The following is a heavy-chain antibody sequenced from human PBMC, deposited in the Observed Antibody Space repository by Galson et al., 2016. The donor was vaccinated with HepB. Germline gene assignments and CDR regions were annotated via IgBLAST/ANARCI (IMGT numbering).Heavy chain of an antibody. V-gene: IGHV3-23*01. Sequence: SLRLSCAASGFTFSNYAMSWVRQAPGKGLEWVSVISSYTGTTDYADSVKGRFTISRDNSKNTLFLQMNSLRADDTAVYYCARIGYSSGWLEYFQHWGQGTLVTVSS. CDR1: GFTFSNYA. J-gene: IGHJ1*01. D-gene: IGHD6-19*01. CDR3: ARIGYSSGWLEYFQH. CDR2: ISSYTGTT.